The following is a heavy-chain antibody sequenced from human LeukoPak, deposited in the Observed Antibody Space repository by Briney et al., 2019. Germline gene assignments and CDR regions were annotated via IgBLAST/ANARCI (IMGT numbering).Heavy chain of an antibody. CDR2: IRYDGSNK. V-gene: IGHV3-30*02. J-gene: IGHJ4*02. D-gene: IGHD3-10*01. Sequence: GGSLRLSCAASGFTFSSYGMHWVRQAPGKGLEWVAFIRYDGSNKYYADSVKGRFTISRDNSKNTLYLQMNSVRAEDTAVYYCAKDSIYYYGSGSYLDYWGQGTLVTVSS. CDR3: AKDSIYYYGSGSYLDY. CDR1: GFTFSSYG.